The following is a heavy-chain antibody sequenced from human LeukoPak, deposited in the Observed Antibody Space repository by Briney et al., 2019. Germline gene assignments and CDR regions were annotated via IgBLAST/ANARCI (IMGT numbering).Heavy chain of an antibody. J-gene: IGHJ4*02. CDR3: ARGETISGVGILLFDY. Sequence: PSQTLSLTCTVSGGSISSSGYYWSWIRQHPGKGLEWIGYICYSGSAYYNPSLKSRVTMSVDTSKNQFSLKLSSVTAADTAVYYCARGETISGVGILLFDYWGQGTLVTVSS. CDR2: ICYSGSA. CDR1: GGSISSSGYY. V-gene: IGHV4-31*03. D-gene: IGHD5-18*01.